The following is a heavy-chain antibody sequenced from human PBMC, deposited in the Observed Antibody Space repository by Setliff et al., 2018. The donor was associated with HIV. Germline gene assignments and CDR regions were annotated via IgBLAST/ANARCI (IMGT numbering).Heavy chain of an antibody. V-gene: IGHV4-59*01. J-gene: IGHJ2*01. D-gene: IGHD4-17*01. CDR1: GGSISSYY. CDR2: IYYSGST. Sequence: SETLSLTCTVSGGSISSYYWSWIRQPPGKGLEWIGYIYYSGSTNYNPSLKSRVTISVDTSKNQFSLNLRSVTAADTAVYYCARLISEYDYDTNSDWYFDLWGRGTLVTVSS. CDR3: ARLISEYDYDTNSDWYFDL.